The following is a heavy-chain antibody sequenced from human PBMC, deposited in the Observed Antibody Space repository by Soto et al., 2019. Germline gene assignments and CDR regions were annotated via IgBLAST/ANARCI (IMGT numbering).Heavy chain of an antibody. J-gene: IGHJ4*02. CDR2: IKQDGSEK. CDR1: RVTVNSYG. Sequence: GWCMRLSSAASRVTVNSYGMSWVRQAPGKGLEWVANIKQDGSEKYYVDSVKGRFTISRDNAKNKLYLQMNSLSADDTAVYYCVRLSGPYDYRGQGTLVTVSS. CDR3: VRLSGPYDY. D-gene: IGHD5-12*01. V-gene: IGHV3-7*01.